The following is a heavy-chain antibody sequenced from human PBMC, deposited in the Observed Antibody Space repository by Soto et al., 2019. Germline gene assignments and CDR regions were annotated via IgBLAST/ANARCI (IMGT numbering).Heavy chain of an antibody. D-gene: IGHD3-9*01. Sequence: GGSLRLSCAASGFSFSSYWMSWFRQAPGKGLEWVANIKEDGSEKYYVDSVKGRFTISRDNAKNSLCLQMNSLRAEDTAVYYCAKEHYDILTGRKSDYWGQGTLVTVSS. CDR2: IKEDGSEK. J-gene: IGHJ4*02. V-gene: IGHV3-7*01. CDR1: GFSFSSYW. CDR3: AKEHYDILTGRKSDY.